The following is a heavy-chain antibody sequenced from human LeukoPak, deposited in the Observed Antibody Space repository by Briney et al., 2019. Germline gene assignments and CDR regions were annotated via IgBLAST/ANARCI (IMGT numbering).Heavy chain of an antibody. D-gene: IGHD3-22*01. Sequence: ASVKVSCKASGYTFTSYGISWVRQAPGQGLEWMGWISAYNGNTNYAQKLQGRVTMTTDTSTSTAYMELRSLRSDDTAVYYCARSSNYYDSSGPYYYYYMDVWGKGTTVTVSS. J-gene: IGHJ6*03. CDR2: ISAYNGNT. CDR3: ARSSNYYDSSGPYYYYYMDV. V-gene: IGHV1-18*01. CDR1: GYTFTSYG.